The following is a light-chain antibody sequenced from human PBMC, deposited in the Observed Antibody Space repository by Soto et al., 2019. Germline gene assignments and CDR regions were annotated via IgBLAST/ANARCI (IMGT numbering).Light chain of an antibody. CDR3: QSYDSSLSVWV. CDR1: SSNIGAGYD. Sequence: QAVVTQEPSLTVSPGQRVTISCTGSSSNIGAGYDVHWYQQLPGTAPKLLIYGNSNRPSGVPDRFSGSKSGTSASLAITGLQAEDEADYYCQSYDSSLSVWVFGGGTKLTVL. V-gene: IGLV1-40*01. J-gene: IGLJ3*02. CDR2: GNS.